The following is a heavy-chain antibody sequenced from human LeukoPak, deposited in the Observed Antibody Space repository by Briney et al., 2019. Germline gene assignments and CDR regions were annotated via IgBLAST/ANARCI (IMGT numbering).Heavy chain of an antibody. CDR3: ADPPSDF. J-gene: IGHJ4*02. V-gene: IGHV3-7*01. CDR2: INQDGSEK. CDR1: GFNFNSKW. Sequence: GGSLRLSCATSGFNFNSKWMTWVRQAPGKGLEWVANINQDGSEKYHGDSVKGRFTISRDNAKGSLFLEMSSLRAEDTAVYYCADPPSDFWGQGTLVAVSS.